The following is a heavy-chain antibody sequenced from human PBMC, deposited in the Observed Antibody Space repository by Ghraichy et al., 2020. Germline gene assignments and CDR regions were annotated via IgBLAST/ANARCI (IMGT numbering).Heavy chain of an antibody. CDR3: ARGQERSNYFDS. CDR1: GITVSTNY. CDR2: MYSGGST. Sequence: GGSLRLSCAASGITVSTNYMSWVRQAPGKGLEWVSTMYSGGSTYYAASVKGQFIISRHNSKNMLFLQMNSLSRDDTATYYCARGQERSNYFDSWGQGTLVTVSP. J-gene: IGHJ4*02. V-gene: IGHV3-53*04. D-gene: IGHD1-1*01.